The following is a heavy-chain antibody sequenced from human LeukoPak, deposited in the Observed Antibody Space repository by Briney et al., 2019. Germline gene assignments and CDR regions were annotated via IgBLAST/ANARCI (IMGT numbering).Heavy chain of an antibody. CDR2: INPNSGGT. CDR3: ATDSSSWFGKYYFDY. CDR1: GYTFTGYY. V-gene: IGHV1-2*02. Sequence: ASVKVSCKASGYTFTGYYMHWVRQAPGQGLEWMGWINPNSGGTNYAQRFQGRVTMTRDTSISTAYMELSRLRSDDTAVYYCATDSSSWFGKYYFDYWGQGTLVTVSS. D-gene: IGHD6-13*01. J-gene: IGHJ4*02.